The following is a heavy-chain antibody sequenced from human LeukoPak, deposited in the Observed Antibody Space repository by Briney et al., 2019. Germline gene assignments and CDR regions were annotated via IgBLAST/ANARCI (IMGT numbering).Heavy chain of an antibody. J-gene: IGHJ4*02. CDR2: IDRDGSRI. CDR3: VRGNDYGGPHY. CDR1: GFTFSGYW. V-gene: IGHV3-74*01. Sequence: PGGSLRLSCAVSGFTFSGYWMHWVRQAPGKGLVWVSRIDRDGSRINYADSVKGRFTISRDNGKNTLFLQMNSLRAEDAAVYYCVRGNDYGGPHYWGQGTLVPVSS. D-gene: IGHD4-23*01.